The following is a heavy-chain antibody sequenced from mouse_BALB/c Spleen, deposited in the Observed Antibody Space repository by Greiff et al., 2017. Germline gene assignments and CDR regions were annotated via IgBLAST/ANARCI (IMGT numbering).Heavy chain of an antibody. J-gene: IGHJ2*01. CDR2: INPSTGYT. V-gene: IGHV1-7*01. D-gene: IGHD1-1*01. CDR1: GYTFTSYW. CDR3: ARFYYGYLDY. Sequence: QVQLQQSGAELAKPGASVKMSCKASGYTFTSYWMHWVKQRPGQGLEWIGYINPSTGYTEYNQKFKDKATLTADKSSSTAYMQLSSLTSEDSAVYYCARFYYGYLDYWGQGTTLTVSS.